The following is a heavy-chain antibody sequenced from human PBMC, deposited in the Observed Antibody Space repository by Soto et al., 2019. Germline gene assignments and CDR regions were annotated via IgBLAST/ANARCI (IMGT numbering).Heavy chain of an antibody. V-gene: IGHV3-23*01. D-gene: IGHD3-10*01. CDR1: GFTFSTYA. J-gene: IGHJ1*01. CDR3: SRRGAAYGPVCGPCTWDS. CDR2: LSGSGGTT. Sequence: EVQLLESGGGLVQPGGSLRLSCSTSGFTFSTYAMNWVRQAPGKGLEWVSALSGSGGTTYYADSVRGRFTISRDNSKKLRLEQAARLRAGESSCYCCSRRGAAYGPVCGPCTWDSGGQGPLVAVSP.